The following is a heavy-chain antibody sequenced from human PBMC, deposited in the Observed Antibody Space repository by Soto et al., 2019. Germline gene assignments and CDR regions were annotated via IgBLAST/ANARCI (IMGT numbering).Heavy chain of an antibody. D-gene: IGHD1-1*01. J-gene: IGHJ4*02. Sequence: QVHLAQSGAEVRKPGASVKVSCKGSGYTFTTYGITWVRQAPGQGLEWMGWISAHNDNTNYAQKVQGRVTVTRDTSTSTADMGLRNLRSDDTAVYYCARGRYGDYWGQGALVTVSS. CDR1: GYTFTTYG. CDR2: ISAHNDNT. CDR3: ARGRYGDY. V-gene: IGHV1-18*01.